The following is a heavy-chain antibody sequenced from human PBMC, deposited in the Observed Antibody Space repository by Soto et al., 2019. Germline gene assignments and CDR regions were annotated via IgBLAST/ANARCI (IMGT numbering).Heavy chain of an antibody. CDR1: GFTFSSYA. CDR2: ISGSGGST. J-gene: IGHJ4*02. CDR3: AKKYYGSGSPDY. D-gene: IGHD3-10*01. Sequence: PGGSLRLSCAASGFTFSSYAMGWVRQAPGKGLEWVSAISGSGGSTYYADSVKGRFTISRDNSKNTLYLQMNSLRAEDTAVYYCAKKYYGSGSPDYWGQGTLVTVSS. V-gene: IGHV3-23*01.